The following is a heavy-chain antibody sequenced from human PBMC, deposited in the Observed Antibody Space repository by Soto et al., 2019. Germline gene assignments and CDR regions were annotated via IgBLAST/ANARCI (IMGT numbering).Heavy chain of an antibody. CDR1: GDSISSGGW. Sequence: QVQLQESGPGVVKPSGTLSLTCAVSGDSISSGGWWSWVRQPPGKWLEWIGEIYHSGSTNYNPSLKSRVSISVDKSRNHFSLNRNSVNDADTAIYYCAKDGRNGYDLFYWGQGTLVTVSS. D-gene: IGHD5-12*01. J-gene: IGHJ4*02. V-gene: IGHV4-4*02. CDR3: AKDGRNGYDLFY. CDR2: IYHSGST.